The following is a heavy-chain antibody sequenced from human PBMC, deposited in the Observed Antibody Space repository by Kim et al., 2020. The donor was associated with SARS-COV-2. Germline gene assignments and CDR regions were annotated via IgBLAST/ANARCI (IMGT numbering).Heavy chain of an antibody. CDR3: GLGARHLGWWYFDL. D-gene: IGHD1-26*01. CDR1: GGTFSSYA. Sequence: SVKVSCKASGGTFSSYAISWVRQAPGQGLEWMGGIIPIFGTANYAQKFQGRVTITEDESTSTAYMELSSLRSEDTAVYYCGLGARHLGWWYFDLWGRGTLVTVSS. CDR2: IIPIFGTA. J-gene: IGHJ2*01. V-gene: IGHV1-69*13.